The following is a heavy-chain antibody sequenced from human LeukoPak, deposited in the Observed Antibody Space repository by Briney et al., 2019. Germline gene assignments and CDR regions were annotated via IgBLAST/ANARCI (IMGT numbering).Heavy chain of an antibody. CDR2: ISGSGGST. CDR1: GFTFSSYA. D-gene: IGHD3-22*01. CDR3: AKKAALYYYDSSGYYVY. J-gene: IGHJ4*02. V-gene: IGHV3-23*01. Sequence: PGGSLRLSCAASGFTFSSYAMSWVRQAPGEGLEWVSAISGSGGSTYYADSVKGRFTISRDNSKNTLYLQMNSLRAEDTAVYYCAKKAALYYYDSSGYYVYWGQGTLVTVSS.